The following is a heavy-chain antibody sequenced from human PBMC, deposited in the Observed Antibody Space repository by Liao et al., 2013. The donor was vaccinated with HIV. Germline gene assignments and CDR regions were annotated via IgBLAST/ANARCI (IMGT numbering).Heavy chain of an antibody. CDR1: GGSLTSGQYY. Sequence: QVQLQESGPGLVKPSQTLSLICTVSGGSLTSGQYYWSWIRQPPGKGLEWIGCIYYSESTYYNPSLKSRVSIVLDTSKNQFSLKLNSVTAADTAVYYCARERGFIDNWGQECRSPSRQ. D-gene: IGHD3-10*01. CDR3: ARERGFIDN. CDR2: IYYSEST. J-gene: IGHJ4*01. V-gene: IGHV4-30-4*08.